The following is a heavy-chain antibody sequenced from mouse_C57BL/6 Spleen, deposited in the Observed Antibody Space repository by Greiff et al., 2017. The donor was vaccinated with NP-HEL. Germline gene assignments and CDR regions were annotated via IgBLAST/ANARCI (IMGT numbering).Heavy chain of an antibody. D-gene: IGHD1-1*01. Sequence: VQLQQSGPVLVKPGASVKMSCKASGYTFTDYYMNWVKQSHGKSLEWIGVINPYNGGTSYNQKFKGKATLTVDKSSSTAYMELNSLTSEDSAVYYCARNGFYYGSSYAMDYWGQGTSVTVSS. CDR3: ARNGFYYGSSYAMDY. J-gene: IGHJ4*01. V-gene: IGHV1-19*01. CDR2: INPYNGGT. CDR1: GYTFTDYY.